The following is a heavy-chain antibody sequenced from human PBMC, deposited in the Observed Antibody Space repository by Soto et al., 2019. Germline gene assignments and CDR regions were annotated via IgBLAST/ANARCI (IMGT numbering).Heavy chain of an antibody. CDR3: ARRTSGWYFDY. Sequence: EVQLLESGGGLVQPGGSLRLSCAASGFTFSSYAMSWVRQAPGKGLEWVSVISGRGDSTYYADSVKGRFTISRDNSKNTLYLQMNGLRAEDTAVYYCARRTSGWYFDYWGQGTLVTVSS. CDR1: GFTFSSYA. J-gene: IGHJ4*02. CDR2: ISGRGDST. D-gene: IGHD6-19*01. V-gene: IGHV3-23*01.